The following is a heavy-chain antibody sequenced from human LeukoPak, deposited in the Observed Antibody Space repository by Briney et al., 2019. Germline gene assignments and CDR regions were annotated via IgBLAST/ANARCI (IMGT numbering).Heavy chain of an antibody. Sequence: GGSLRLSCAASGFTVSSNYMTWVRQAPGKGLEWVSFIYTGGSTYYADSVKGRFTISRDNSNNTLYLQMSSLRVEDTAVYYCSRQSDSSGYSGMYLQHWGQGTLVTVSS. CDR3: SRQSDSSGYSGMYLQH. J-gene: IGHJ1*01. CDR1: GFTVSSNY. V-gene: IGHV3-53*01. CDR2: IYTGGST. D-gene: IGHD3-22*01.